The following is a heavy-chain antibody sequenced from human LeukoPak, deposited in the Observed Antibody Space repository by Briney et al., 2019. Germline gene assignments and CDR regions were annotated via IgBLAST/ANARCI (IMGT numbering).Heavy chain of an antibody. CDR3: ARTGDYYDRRYFDY. CDR2: IIPILGIA. Sequence: ASVKVSCKASGGTFSSYAISWVRQAPGQGLEWMGRIIPILGIANYAQKFQGRVTITADKSTSTAYMELSSLRSEDTAVYYCARTGDYYDRRYFDYWGQGTLVTVSS. J-gene: IGHJ4*02. D-gene: IGHD3-22*01. CDR1: GGTFSSYA. V-gene: IGHV1-69*04.